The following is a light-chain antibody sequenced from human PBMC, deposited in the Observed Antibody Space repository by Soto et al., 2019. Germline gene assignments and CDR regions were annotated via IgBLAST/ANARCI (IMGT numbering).Light chain of an antibody. CDR3: QQYHTWT. CDR2: DAS. J-gene: IGKJ1*01. V-gene: IGKV1-5*01. CDR1: QSVSTW. Sequence: IQMTQSPSTLSASVSHRVPVPCRASQSVSTWLAWYQQKPGKAPNLLISDASSFESGVPSRFSGSGSGTEFTLTISSLQPDDFATYYCQQYHTWTFGQGTKVDIK.